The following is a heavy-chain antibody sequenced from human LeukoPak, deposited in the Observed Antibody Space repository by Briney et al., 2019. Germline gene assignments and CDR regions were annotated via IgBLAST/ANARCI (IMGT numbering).Heavy chain of an antibody. CDR2: NYYSGST. CDR3: ARAPYGDYVDY. J-gene: IGHJ4*02. V-gene: IGHV4-59*01. D-gene: IGHD4-17*01. Sequence: AETLSLTCTVSGGPISSYYWSWIRQPPGKGLEWIGCNYYSGSTNYNPSLKSRVIISVDTSKNQFSLKLSSVTAADTAGYYCARAPYGDYVDYWGQGTLVTVSS. CDR1: GGPISSYY.